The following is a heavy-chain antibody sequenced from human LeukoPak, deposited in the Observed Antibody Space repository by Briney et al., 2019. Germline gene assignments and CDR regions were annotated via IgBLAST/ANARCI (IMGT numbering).Heavy chain of an antibody. CDR1: GYTFTSYG. V-gene: IGHV1-18*01. CDR2: ISAYNGNT. Sequence: GASVKVSCKASGYTFTSYGISWVRQAPGQGLEWMGWISAYNGNTNYAQKLQGRVTMTTDTSTSTAYMELRSLRSDDTAVYYCARDLGFGELLYGNYSMDVWGQGTTVTVSS. J-gene: IGHJ6*02. D-gene: IGHD3-10*01. CDR3: ARDLGFGELLYGNYSMDV.